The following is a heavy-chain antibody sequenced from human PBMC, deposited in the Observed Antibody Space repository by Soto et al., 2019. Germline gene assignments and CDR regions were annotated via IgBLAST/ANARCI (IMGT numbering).Heavy chain of an antibody. CDR3: AKSVSSSSGLLDY. Sequence: GGSLRLSCAASGFTFDDYAMHWVRQAPGKGLEWVSGISWNSGSIGYADSVKGRFTISRDNAKNSLYLQMNSLRAEDTALYYCAKSVSSSSGLLDYWGQGTLVTVSS. D-gene: IGHD6-6*01. CDR1: GFTFDDYA. J-gene: IGHJ4*02. CDR2: ISWNSGSI. V-gene: IGHV3-9*01.